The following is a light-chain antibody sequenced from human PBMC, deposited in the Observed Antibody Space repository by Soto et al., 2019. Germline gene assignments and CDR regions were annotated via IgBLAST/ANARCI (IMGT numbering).Light chain of an antibody. J-gene: IGKJ3*01. CDR3: QQYGSSYT. CDR1: QSVRSNY. V-gene: IGKV3-20*01. CDR2: GTS. Sequence: EIVLTQSPGTLSLSPGERATLSCRASQSVRSNYLAWYQQQPGQAPRLLIYGTSARATGIPDRFSGSGSGTDFTLTISRLESEDFAVYYCQQYGSSYTFGPGTKVEIK.